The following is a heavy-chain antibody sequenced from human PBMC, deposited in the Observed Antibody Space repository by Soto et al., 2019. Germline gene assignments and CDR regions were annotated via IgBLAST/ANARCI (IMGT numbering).Heavy chain of an antibody. CDR2: ISPDGNNA. V-gene: IGHV3-30-3*01. CDR1: GCTFGSYD. Sequence: QVQLVESGGDAVQPGRALRLSCAASGCTFGSYDIHWVRQAPGKGLEWVAHISPDGNNAYYADSVKGRFTISRDNARKTVYLQVNSLRPEDTAVYHCVRGPSHGAFDVWGQGTLVTVSS. J-gene: IGHJ3*01. CDR3: VRGPSHGAFDV.